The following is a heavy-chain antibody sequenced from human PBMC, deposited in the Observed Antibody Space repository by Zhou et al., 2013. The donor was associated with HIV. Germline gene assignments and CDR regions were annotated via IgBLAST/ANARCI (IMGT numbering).Heavy chain of an antibody. J-gene: IGHJ6*03. D-gene: IGHD6-13*01. CDR2: IIPIFGTA. CDR1: GGTFSSYA. CDR3: ARDRAAAGIYYYYYMDV. V-gene: IGHV1-69*13. Sequence: QVQLVQSGAEVKKPGSSVKVSCKASGGTFSSYAISWVRQAPGQGLEWMGRIIPIFGTANYAQKFQGRVTITADESTSTAYMELSSLRSEDTAVYYCARDRAAAGIYYYYYMDVWGKGTTVTVSS.